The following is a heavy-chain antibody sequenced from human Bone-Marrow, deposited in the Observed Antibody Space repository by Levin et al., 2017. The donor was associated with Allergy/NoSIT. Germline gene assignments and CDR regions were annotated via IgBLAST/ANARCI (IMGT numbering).Heavy chain of an antibody. J-gene: IGHJ5*02. CDR2: INGDGSGP. CDR1: GFTFSHYW. V-gene: IGHV3-74*01. Sequence: GESLKISCAASGFTFSHYWMHWVRQGPEKGLEWVARINGDGSGPDYAESVKGRVTIYRDNARNTMYLQLRSLRVEDTAVYYCVKGGWGNRRGEHFETWGQGVLVTVSS. D-gene: IGHD3-10*01. CDR3: VKGGWGNRRGEHFET.